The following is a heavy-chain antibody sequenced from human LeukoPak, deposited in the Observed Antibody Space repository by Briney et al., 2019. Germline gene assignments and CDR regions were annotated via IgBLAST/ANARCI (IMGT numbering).Heavy chain of an antibody. CDR1: GFTFSDYY. CDR3: VRVVLLSYYYGSGSYYIDY. J-gene: IGHJ4*02. Sequence: GGSLRLSCAASGFTFSDYYMSWIRQAPGKGLEWVSYISTSGSTIHYADSVKGRFTISRDNAKNSLYLQMNSLRAEDTAVYYCVRVVLLSYYYGSGSYYIDYWGQGTLVTVSS. V-gene: IGHV3-11*01. D-gene: IGHD3-10*01. CDR2: ISTSGSTI.